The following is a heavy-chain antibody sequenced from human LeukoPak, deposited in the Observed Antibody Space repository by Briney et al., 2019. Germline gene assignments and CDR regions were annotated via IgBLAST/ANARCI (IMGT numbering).Heavy chain of an antibody. CDR3: ARRQAAAGDDY. J-gene: IGHJ4*02. Sequence: GESLKISCKGSGYSLTSYWIGWVRQMPGKGLEWMGIIYPGDSDTRYSPSFQGQVTISADKSISTAYLQWSGLKASDTAMYYCARRQAAAGDDYWGQGTLVTVSS. CDR2: IYPGDSDT. D-gene: IGHD6-13*01. CDR1: GYSLTSYW. V-gene: IGHV5-51*01.